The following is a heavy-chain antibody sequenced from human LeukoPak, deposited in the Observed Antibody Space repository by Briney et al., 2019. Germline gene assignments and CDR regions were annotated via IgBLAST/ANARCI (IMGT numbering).Heavy chain of an antibody. CDR2: TNTHGTSA. D-gene: IGHD6-13*01. V-gene: IGHV3-74*01. CDR1: GLTFNNYW. J-gene: IGHJ6*03. CDR3: LAGYYYYYMDV. Sequence: GGSLRLSCAASGLTFNNYWMHWVRQAPGKGLVWVARTNTHGTSANYADSVKGRFIISRDNANNTLHLQMNGLRDEDTGVYYALAGYYYYYMDVWGKGTTVTVSS.